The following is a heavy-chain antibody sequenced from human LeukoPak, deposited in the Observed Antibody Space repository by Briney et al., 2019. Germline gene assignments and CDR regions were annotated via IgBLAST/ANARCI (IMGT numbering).Heavy chain of an antibody. J-gene: IGHJ3*02. Sequence: GGSLRLSCAASGFTFSSYSMNWVRQAPGKGLEWVSSITSSSSYIYYADSVKGRFTISRDNAKNSLYLQMNSLGDEDTAVYYCASGRNVGITGTTGAFDIWGQGTMVTSLQ. CDR1: GFTFSSYS. CDR3: ASGRNVGITGTTGAFDI. D-gene: IGHD1-7*01. CDR2: ITSSSSYI. V-gene: IGHV3-21*01.